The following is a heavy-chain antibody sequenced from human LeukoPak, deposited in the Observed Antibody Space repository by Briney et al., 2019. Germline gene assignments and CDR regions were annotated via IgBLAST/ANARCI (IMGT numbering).Heavy chain of an antibody. Sequence: GGSLRLSCAASGFTFDDYGMSWVRQAPGKGLVWVSRIKSDGSRTNYADSVKGRFTISRDNAKNMLYLQMNSLRAEDTAIYYCARDSIEGATRFDFWGQGTLVTVSS. V-gene: IGHV3-74*01. D-gene: IGHD1-26*01. CDR3: ARDSIEGATRFDF. J-gene: IGHJ4*02. CDR1: GFTFDDYG. CDR2: IKSDGSRT.